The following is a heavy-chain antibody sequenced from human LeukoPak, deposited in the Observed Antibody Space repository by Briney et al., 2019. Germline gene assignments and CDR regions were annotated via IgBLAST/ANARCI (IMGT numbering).Heavy chain of an antibody. J-gene: IGHJ4*02. CDR3: AYGGWRPY. V-gene: IGHV1-46*01. CDR2: INPSGGST. Sequence: ASVKVSCKASGYTFTSYYMRRVRQAPGQGLEWMGIINPSGGSTSYAQKFQGRVTITADESTSAAYMELSSLRSEDTAVYYCAYGGWRPYWGQGTLVTVSS. CDR1: GYTFTSYY. D-gene: IGHD6-19*01.